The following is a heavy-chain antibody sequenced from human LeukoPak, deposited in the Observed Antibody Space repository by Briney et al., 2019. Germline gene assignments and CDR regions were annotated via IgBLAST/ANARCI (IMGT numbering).Heavy chain of an antibody. V-gene: IGHV1-69*05. CDR1: GGTFSSYA. Sequence: ASVKVSCKASGGTFSSYAISWVRQAPGQGLEWMGRIIPIFGTANYAQKLQGRATITTDESTSTAYMELSSLRSEDTAVYYCARSGKSLEWLLLPYFDYWGQGTLVTVSS. CDR2: IIPIFGTA. D-gene: IGHD3-3*01. J-gene: IGHJ4*02. CDR3: ARSGKSLEWLLLPYFDY.